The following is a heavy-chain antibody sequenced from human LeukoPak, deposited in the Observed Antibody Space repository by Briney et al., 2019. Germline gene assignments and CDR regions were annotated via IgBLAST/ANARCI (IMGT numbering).Heavy chain of an antibody. J-gene: IGHJ6*02. V-gene: IGHV4-39*07. CDR3: ARGPGSGSSYYYYYYGMDV. Sequence: SETLSLTCTVSGDSITNSGFYWAWLRQPPGKGLEWIGTSHYSRTTYYNPSLKSRVTMSVDSSKKQFSLKLNSVTAADTAVYYCARGPGSGSSYYYYYYGMDVWGQGTTVTVSS. CDR2: SHYSRTT. CDR1: GDSITNSGFY. D-gene: IGHD3-10*01.